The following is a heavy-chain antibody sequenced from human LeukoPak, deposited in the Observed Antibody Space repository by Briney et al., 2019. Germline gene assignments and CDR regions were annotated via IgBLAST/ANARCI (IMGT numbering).Heavy chain of an antibody. Sequence: GGSWRLSCAASGFTFSSFSMNWVGQPPGKGLEWVALISYDGTNKYYTDAVKGRFTISRDNSKSTLYLQMNSLRAEDTAVYYCAKAGSGWYAPYWGQGTLVTVS. CDR2: ISYDGTNK. CDR3: AKAGSGWYAPY. V-gene: IGHV3-30-3*01. CDR1: GFTFSSFS. J-gene: IGHJ4*02. D-gene: IGHD6-19*01.